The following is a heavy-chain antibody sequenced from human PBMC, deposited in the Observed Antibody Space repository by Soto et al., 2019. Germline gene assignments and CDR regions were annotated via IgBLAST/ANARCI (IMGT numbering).Heavy chain of an antibody. CDR1: GDSITSGVHY. CDR3: AREGNLGRWIQPLDS. J-gene: IGHJ4*02. CDR2: IHYNGNT. D-gene: IGHD2-2*03. V-gene: IGHV4-61*03. Sequence: SETLSLTCTVSGDSITSGVHYWSWIRQPPGKGLEWIGYIHYNGNTKYSPSLKSRVTMSVDTSKNHFSLKLISVTTADTAVYFFAREGNLGRWIQPLDSWGQGTLVTVSS.